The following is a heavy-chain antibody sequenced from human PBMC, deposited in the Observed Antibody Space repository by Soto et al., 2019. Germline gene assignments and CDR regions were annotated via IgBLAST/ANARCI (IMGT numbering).Heavy chain of an antibody. J-gene: IGHJ4*02. V-gene: IGHV1-69*09. CDR1: GIMSSGYG. Sequence: QEQVVQSGPAMKEPGSSVKVSCRASGIMSSGYGFSWVRQAPGQGLEWVGMINPILDSTHYAQNLQGRVSLSVDKSRDTAYLEVTSLSREDTAIYFCATMKRARLDSWGRGTVVTVSS. CDR2: INPILDST. CDR3: ATMKRARLDS.